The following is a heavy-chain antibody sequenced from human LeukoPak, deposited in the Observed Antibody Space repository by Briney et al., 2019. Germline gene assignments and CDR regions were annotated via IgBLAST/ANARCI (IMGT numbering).Heavy chain of an antibody. CDR1: GDSIRSYY. J-gene: IGHJ5*02. V-gene: IGHV4-59*01. CDR2: IYYSGST. Sequence: SETLSLTCTVSGDSIRSYYWSWIRQPPGKGLEWIGYIYYSGSTNYNPSLKSRVTMSVDTSKNQFSLKLSSVTAADTAVYYCARLVLFDPWGQGTLATVSS. CDR3: ARLVLFDP.